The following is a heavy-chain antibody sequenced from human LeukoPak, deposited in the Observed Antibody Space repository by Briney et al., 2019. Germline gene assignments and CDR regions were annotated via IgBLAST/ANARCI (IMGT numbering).Heavy chain of an antibody. J-gene: IGHJ3*02. CDR1: GFTFSTFA. Sequence: GGSLRLSCSASGFTFSTFAMHWVRQAPGKRLEYVSGINNNGDSTYYSDSVKARLTISRDNSKNTLFLQMASLRAEDTAVYYCVKTMMTFGGVIRTDAFDIWGQGTMVTVSS. CDR3: VKTMMTFGGVIRTDAFDI. V-gene: IGHV3-64D*06. D-gene: IGHD3-16*01. CDR2: INNNGDST.